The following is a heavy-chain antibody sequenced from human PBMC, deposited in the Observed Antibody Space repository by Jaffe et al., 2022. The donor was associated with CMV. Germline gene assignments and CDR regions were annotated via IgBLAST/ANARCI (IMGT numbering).Heavy chain of an antibody. CDR1: GFTFSSYG. CDR2: IWYDGSNK. D-gene: IGHD2-2*01. CDR3: ARDSSKGASFDY. J-gene: IGHJ4*02. V-gene: IGHV3-33*01. Sequence: QVQLVESGGGVVQPGRSLRLSCAASGFTFSSYGMHWVRQAPGKGLEWVAVIWYDGSNKYYADSVKGRFTISRDNSKNTLYLQMNSLRAEDTAVYYCARDSSKGASFDYWGQGTLVTVSS.